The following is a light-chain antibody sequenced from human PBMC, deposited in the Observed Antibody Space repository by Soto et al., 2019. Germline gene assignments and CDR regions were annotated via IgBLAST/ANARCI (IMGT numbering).Light chain of an antibody. CDR3: QQYGSSPRT. CDR2: GSS. Sequence: ENVFSQYPGTLSFSPGERATLSCRASQSVSADYLPWYELNPDQAPRLLMYGSSSRATGIPDRFSGSGSGTDFTLTISRLDPEDFAVYFCQQYGSSPRTFGQGTKVDI. CDR1: QSVSADY. J-gene: IGKJ1*01. V-gene: IGKV3-20*01.